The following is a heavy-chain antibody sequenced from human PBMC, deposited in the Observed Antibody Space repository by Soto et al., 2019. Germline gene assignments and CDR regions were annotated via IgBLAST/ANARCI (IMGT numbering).Heavy chain of an antibody. V-gene: IGHV1-3*01. CDR1: GYSFTRYS. CDR3: GRDSKWDDTSVGMDV. Sequence: QAQLVQSGAEVKKPGASVKVSCKASGYSFTRYSIHWVRQAPGQSLEWMGRTNAGNGNTKYSQKFQGRVTITRVTSASTAYMELSSLRSEDTSVYYCGRDSKWDDTSVGMDVWGQGTKVTVSS. J-gene: IGHJ6*02. D-gene: IGHD3-22*01. CDR2: TNAGNGNT.